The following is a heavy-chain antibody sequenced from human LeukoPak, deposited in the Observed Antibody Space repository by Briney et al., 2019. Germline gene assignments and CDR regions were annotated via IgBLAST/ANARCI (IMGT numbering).Heavy chain of an antibody. CDR1: GGSISSGGYS. J-gene: IGHJ4*02. Sequence: SETLSLTCADSGGSISSGGYSWSWIRQPPGKGLEWIGYIYHSGSTYYNPSLKSRVTISVDRSKNQFSLKLSSVTAADTAVYYCARESGSTYYFDYWGQGTLVTVSS. V-gene: IGHV4-30-2*01. CDR3: ARESGSTYYFDY. CDR2: IYHSGST. D-gene: IGHD1-26*01.